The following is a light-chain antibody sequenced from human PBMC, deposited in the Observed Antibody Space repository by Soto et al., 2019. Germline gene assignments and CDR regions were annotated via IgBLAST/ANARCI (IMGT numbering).Light chain of an antibody. J-gene: IGKJ5*01. CDR2: GAS. V-gene: IGKV3-15*01. Sequence: EIVMTQSPAPLSVSPGERATLSCMASQSVSSNLAWYQQKPGQAPRLLIYGASTRATGIPARFSRSGTGTEFTLTISSLQSEDFAVYYCQQYNNWPPITFGQGTRLEIK. CDR3: QQYNNWPPIT. CDR1: QSVSSN.